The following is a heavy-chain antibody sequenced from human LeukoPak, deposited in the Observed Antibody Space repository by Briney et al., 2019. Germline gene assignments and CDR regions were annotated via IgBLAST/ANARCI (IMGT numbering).Heavy chain of an antibody. CDR2: ISDDSSFT. Sequence: GGSLRLSCAASGLFFGKYAMAWVRQAPGKGLECVSIISDDSSFTYYLDSVKGRSTIFRDNSKNTLYLHMNSLKAEDTAVYYCAKGRCSGPGCDSFDYWGQGPLVTVSS. CDR3: AKGRCSGPGCDSFDY. D-gene: IGHD5-12*01. CDR1: GLFFGKYA. V-gene: IGHV3-23*01. J-gene: IGHJ4*02.